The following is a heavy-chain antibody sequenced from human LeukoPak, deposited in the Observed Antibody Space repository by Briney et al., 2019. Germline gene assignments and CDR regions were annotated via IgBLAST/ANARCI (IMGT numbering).Heavy chain of an antibody. J-gene: IGHJ6*03. D-gene: IGHD5-24*01. CDR2: IYTSGST. CDR1: GGSISSYY. V-gene: IGHV4-4*07. CDR3: ARERRDGTYYYYVDV. Sequence: KPSETLSLTCTVSGGSISSYYWSWIRQPAGKGLEWIGRIYTSGSTNYNPSLKSRVTMSVDTSKNQFSLKLSSVTAADTAVYYCARERRDGTYYYYVDVWGKGTTVTVSS.